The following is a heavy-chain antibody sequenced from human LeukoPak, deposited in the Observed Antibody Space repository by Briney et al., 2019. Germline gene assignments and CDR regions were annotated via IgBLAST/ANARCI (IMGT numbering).Heavy chain of an antibody. CDR3: ARREVRGSYYTFNY. D-gene: IGHD1-26*01. Sequence: SETQSLTCTVSGDSIISYYWSWIRQPAGKGLEWIGRIYTSGSTNYNPSLKSRVTMSLDMSKNQFSLKLTSVTAADTAVYYCARREVRGSYYTFNYWGQGTLVTVSS. J-gene: IGHJ4*02. V-gene: IGHV4-4*07. CDR1: GDSIISYY. CDR2: IYTSGST.